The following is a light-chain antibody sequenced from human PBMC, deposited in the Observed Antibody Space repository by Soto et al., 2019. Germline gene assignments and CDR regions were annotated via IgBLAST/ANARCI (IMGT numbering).Light chain of an antibody. Sequence: DIQMTQSPSSLSASIGDTVTITCRASQSISRYLNWYQQKPGKAPKLLIYGASSLQSGVPSRFSGSGSGTDFALTIASLQPEDVATYYCQKYNSAPQTFGPGTKVDIK. CDR2: GAS. CDR3: QKYNSAPQT. CDR1: QSISRY. V-gene: IGKV1-39*01. J-gene: IGKJ1*01.